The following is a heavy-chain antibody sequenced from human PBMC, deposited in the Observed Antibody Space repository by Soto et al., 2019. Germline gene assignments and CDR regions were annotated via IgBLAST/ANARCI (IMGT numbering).Heavy chain of an antibody. CDR1: GGSISGSSYY. D-gene: IGHD2-2*01. Sequence: PSETLRLTWSVSGGSISGSSYYWGWIRQPPGKGLEWIGRMYYSGSPYYNPSLKSRVTISVDTSKNQFALKLSSVTAADTAVYYCARGYCRSTSGYYYYYYGMDVWGQGTTVTVSS. V-gene: IGHV4-39*01. J-gene: IGHJ6*02. CDR2: MYYSGSP. CDR3: ARGYCRSTSGYYYYYYGMDV.